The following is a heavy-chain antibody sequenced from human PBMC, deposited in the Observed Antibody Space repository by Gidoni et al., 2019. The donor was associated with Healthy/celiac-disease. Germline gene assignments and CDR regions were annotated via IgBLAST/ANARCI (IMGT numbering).Heavy chain of an antibody. Sequence: EVKLVEDGGGLVQPGRSVRPSGADTGFTLDDCAMHWVRQAPGQGLEWVSGISWNSGSLGYADSVKGRFTISRDNAKNSLYLQMNSLRAEDTALYYCAKDVNAADYYYYGMDVWGQGTTVTVSS. D-gene: IGHD6-25*01. CDR2: ISWNSGSL. V-gene: IGHV3-9*01. CDR1: GFTLDDCA. J-gene: IGHJ6*02. CDR3: AKDVNAADYYYYGMDV.